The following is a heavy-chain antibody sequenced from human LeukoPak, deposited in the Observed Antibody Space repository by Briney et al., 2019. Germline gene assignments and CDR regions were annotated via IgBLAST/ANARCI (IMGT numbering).Heavy chain of an antibody. Sequence: SETLSLTCAVYGGSFSGYYWSWIRQPPGKGLEWIGEINHSGSTNYNPSLKSRVTISGDTSKNQFSLKLSSVTATDTAVYYCARESTSSGLGYWGQGTLVTVSS. CDR3: ARESTSSGLGY. J-gene: IGHJ4*02. CDR1: GGSFSGYY. V-gene: IGHV4-34*01. D-gene: IGHD2/OR15-2a*01. CDR2: INHSGST.